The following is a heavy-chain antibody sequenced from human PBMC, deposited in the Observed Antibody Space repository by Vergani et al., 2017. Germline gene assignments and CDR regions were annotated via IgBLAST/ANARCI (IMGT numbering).Heavy chain of an antibody. J-gene: IGHJ4*02. Sequence: EVQLVQSGAEVKKPGESLKISCKGSGYSFTDYWIAWVRQMPGKGLEWMGIIYPGDSDTRYSPSFQGQVTISVDKSISTAYLQWSSLKASDTAIYYCARLWAPGTFTERFDYWGPGTLVTVSS. CDR1: GYSFTDYW. D-gene: IGHD1-1*01. CDR3: ARLWAPGTFTERFDY. V-gene: IGHV5-51*01. CDR2: IYPGDSDT.